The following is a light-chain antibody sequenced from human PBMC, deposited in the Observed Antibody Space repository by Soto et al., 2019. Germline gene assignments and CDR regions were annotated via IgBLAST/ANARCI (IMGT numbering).Light chain of an antibody. J-gene: IGKJ1*01. CDR2: AAS. Sequence: DIQLTQSPSFLSASVGDRVTITCRASQGISNFLAWYQQKPGKAPKLLISAASTLQSGVSSRFSGSGSGTDFTLTISSLQPEDVATYYCQKYNSVPRTFGQGTKVDIK. CDR1: QGISNF. V-gene: IGKV1-27*01. CDR3: QKYNSVPRT.